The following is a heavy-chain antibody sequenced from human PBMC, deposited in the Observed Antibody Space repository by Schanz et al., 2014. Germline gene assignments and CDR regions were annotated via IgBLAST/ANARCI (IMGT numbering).Heavy chain of an antibody. Sequence: QVPLQESGPGLVKPSQTLSLTCTVSGGSISSGYYWSWIRHHPVKGLEWIGYVSSTGNTYYNPSLKSRLAISVDTSENHFSLNLRSVTAPDTAVYYCARALNAGYFDYWGQGTLVTVSS. CDR2: VSSTGNT. CDR1: GGSISSGYY. CDR3: ARALNAGYFDY. V-gene: IGHV4-31*03. J-gene: IGHJ4*02. D-gene: IGHD2-8*01.